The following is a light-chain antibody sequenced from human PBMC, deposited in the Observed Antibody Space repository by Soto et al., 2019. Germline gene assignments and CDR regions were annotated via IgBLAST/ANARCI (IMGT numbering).Light chain of an antibody. CDR3: CSYAGSSTV. V-gene: IGLV2-23*02. J-gene: IGLJ2*01. CDR2: EVS. Sequence: QAVVTQPASVSGSPGQSITISCTGTSSDVGSYNLVSWYQQHPGKAPKLMIYEVSKRPSGVSNRFSGSKSGNTASLTISGLQAEDEADYYCCSYAGSSTVFGGGTKLTVL. CDR1: SSDVGSYNL.